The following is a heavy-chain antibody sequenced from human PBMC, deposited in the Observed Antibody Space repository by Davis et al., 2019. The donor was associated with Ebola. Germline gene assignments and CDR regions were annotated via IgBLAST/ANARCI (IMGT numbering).Heavy chain of an antibody. CDR1: GGSISSYY. CDR3: VRGAERSDWFDP. D-gene: IGHD1-14*01. CDR2: IYLSGNT. V-gene: IGHV4-59*12. J-gene: IGHJ5*02. Sequence: SETLSLTCTVSGGSISSYYWSWIRQPPGRGLEWIGYIYLSGNTYYNPSLKSRITISVDRSKNQFSLKLKSVTAADTAVYYCVRGAERSDWFDPWGQGTLVTVSS.